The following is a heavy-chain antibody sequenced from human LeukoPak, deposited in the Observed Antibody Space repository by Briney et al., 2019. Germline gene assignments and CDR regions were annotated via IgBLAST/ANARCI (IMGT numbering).Heavy chain of an antibody. Sequence: GGSLRLSCAASGFTFSNYAMNWVRQAPGKGLEWLSIISGGGSSTYHADSVKGRFTISRDNSKNMLCLQMNSPRVEDTAVYYCAKASTVITPEDYWGQGTLVTVSS. V-gene: IGHV3-23*01. D-gene: IGHD4-23*01. J-gene: IGHJ4*02. CDR1: GFTFSNYA. CDR3: AKASTVITPEDY. CDR2: ISGGGSST.